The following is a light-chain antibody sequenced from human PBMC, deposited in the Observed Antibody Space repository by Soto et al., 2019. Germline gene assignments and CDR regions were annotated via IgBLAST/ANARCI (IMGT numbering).Light chain of an antibody. V-gene: IGLV2-14*03. CDR1: SSDVGGYNY. Sequence: SALTQPASVSGSPGQSITISCTGTSSDVGGYNYVSWYQHHPGKAPKRMIHDVSNRPSGVSNRFSGSKSGNTASLTISGLQADDEADYYCSSYIPNNSTYVFGTGTKVTVL. CDR2: DVS. CDR3: SSYIPNNSTYV. J-gene: IGLJ1*01.